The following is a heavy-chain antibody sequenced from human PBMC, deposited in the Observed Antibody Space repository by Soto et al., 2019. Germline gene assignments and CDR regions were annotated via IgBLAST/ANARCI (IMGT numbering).Heavy chain of an antibody. Sequence: QVQLVQSGAEVKKPGASVKVSCKASGYTFTSYGISWVRQAPGQGLEWMGWISAYTGNTNYAQKLQGGVTMTTDTSTSTPYMELRSLRADDTGVYYCAGDHGGYCSSTSGHPGSDYWGQGTLVTVCS. CDR1: GYTFTSYG. CDR3: AGDHGGYCSSTSGHPGSDY. V-gene: IGHV1-18*01. CDR2: ISAYTGNT. J-gene: IGHJ4*02. D-gene: IGHD2-2*01.